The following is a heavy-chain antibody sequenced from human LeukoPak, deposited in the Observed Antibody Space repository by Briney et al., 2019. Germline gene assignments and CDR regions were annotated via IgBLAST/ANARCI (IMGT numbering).Heavy chain of an antibody. CDR1: GGSISSGGYY. V-gene: IGHV4-31*03. J-gene: IGHJ4*02. CDR3: ARVNSGDDSSGYHGVYYFDY. D-gene: IGHD3-22*01. CDR2: IYYSGGT. Sequence: SETLSLTCTVSGGSISSGGYYWSWIRQHPGKGLEWIGYIYYSGGTYYNPSLKSRVTISVDTSKNQFSLKLSSVTAADTAVYYCARVNSGDDSSGYHGVYYFDYWGQGTPVTVSS.